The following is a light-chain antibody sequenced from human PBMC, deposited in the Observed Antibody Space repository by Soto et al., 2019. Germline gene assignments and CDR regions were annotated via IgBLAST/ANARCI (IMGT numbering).Light chain of an antibody. CDR1: QSISSY. CDR2: AAS. CDR3: QQSYSTPWT. Sequence: DIQMTQSPSSLSASVGDRVTITCRASQSISSYLNWYQQKPGKAPKLLIYAASSLQSGVPSRFSGSGSGTDFPLTISSLQPEDFATDYCQQSYSTPWTFGQGTKVEIK. V-gene: IGKV1-39*01. J-gene: IGKJ1*01.